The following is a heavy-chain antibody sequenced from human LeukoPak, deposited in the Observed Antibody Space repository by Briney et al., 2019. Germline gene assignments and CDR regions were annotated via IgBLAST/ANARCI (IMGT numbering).Heavy chain of an antibody. J-gene: IGHJ3*02. D-gene: IGHD2-2*03. CDR3: ARSGYCSSTSCYGGAFDI. CDR1: GFTFSSYA. Sequence: GGSLRLSCAASGFTFSSYAMHWVRQAPGKGLEWVAVISYDGSNKYYADSVKGRFTISRDNSKNTLYLQMNSLRAEDTAVYYCARSGYCSSTSCYGGAFDIWGQGTMVTVSS. CDR2: ISYDGSNK. V-gene: IGHV3-30-3*01.